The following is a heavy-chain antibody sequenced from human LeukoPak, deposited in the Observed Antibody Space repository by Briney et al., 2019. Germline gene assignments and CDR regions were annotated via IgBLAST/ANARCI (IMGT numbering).Heavy chain of an antibody. CDR1: GFTFSGYA. Sequence: GALRLSCAASGFTFSGYALTWVRQSPVKGLEWVSTITGSGGIAYYADSVKGRFTISRENSKNTLYLQMTSLRAEDTAIYYCAKAITAAVYTTFDSWGQGIPVTVSS. J-gene: IGHJ4*02. D-gene: IGHD6-13*01. V-gene: IGHV3-23*01. CDR2: ITGSGGIA. CDR3: AKAITAAVYTTFDS.